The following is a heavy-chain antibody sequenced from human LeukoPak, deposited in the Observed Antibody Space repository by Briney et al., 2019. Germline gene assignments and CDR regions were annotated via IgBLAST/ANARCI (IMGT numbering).Heavy chain of an antibody. CDR3: ARSSGWFGEYDY. D-gene: IGHD3-10*01. V-gene: IGHV3-53*01. J-gene: IGHJ4*02. Sequence: GGSPRLSCAASGFTVSSNYMSWVRQAPGKGLEWVSVIYSGGSTYYADSVKGRFTISRDNSKNTLYLQMNSLRAEDTAVYYCARSSGWFGEYDYWGQGTLVTVSS. CDR2: IYSGGST. CDR1: GFTVSSNY.